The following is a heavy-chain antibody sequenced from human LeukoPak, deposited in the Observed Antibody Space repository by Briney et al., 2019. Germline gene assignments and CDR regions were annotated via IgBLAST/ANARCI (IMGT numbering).Heavy chain of an antibody. Sequence: ASVMVSCKASGYTFTGYSIYWVRQAPGQGLEWMAWINPNSGDTNFAQKFQDRVTLTRDTSISTAYMELTNLRSDDTAVYYCARPNGDYYNWFDPWGQGTLVTVSS. CDR1: GYTFTGYS. J-gene: IGHJ5*02. CDR3: ARPNGDYYNWFDP. CDR2: INPNSGDT. D-gene: IGHD4-17*01. V-gene: IGHV1-2*02.